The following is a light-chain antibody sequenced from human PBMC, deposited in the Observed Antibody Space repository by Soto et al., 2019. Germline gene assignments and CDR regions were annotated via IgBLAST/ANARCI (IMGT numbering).Light chain of an antibody. J-gene: IGLJ2*01. Sequence: QSALTQPASVSGSPGQSITISCTGTSSDVGGYNYVSWYQHHPGKAPKLKIYDGNNRPSGVSQRFSGSKSGNTASLTIAGLQAEDEADYYCSSYTGSSTLLVFGGGTKLTVL. CDR1: SSDVGGYNY. CDR2: DGN. V-gene: IGLV2-14*03. CDR3: SSYTGSSTLLV.